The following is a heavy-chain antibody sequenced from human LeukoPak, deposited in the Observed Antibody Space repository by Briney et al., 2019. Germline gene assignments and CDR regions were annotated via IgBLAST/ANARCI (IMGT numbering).Heavy chain of an antibody. D-gene: IGHD5-24*01. CDR2: INPSGGST. J-gene: IGHJ4*02. CDR3: ARDGGGDGYNLYYFDY. Sequence: GASVKVSCKAPGYTFTSYYMHWVRQAPGQGLEWMGIINPSGGSTSYAQKFQGRVTMTRDTSTSTVYMELSSLRSEDTAVYYCARDGGGDGYNLYYFDYWGQGTLVTVSS. CDR1: GYTFTSYY. V-gene: IGHV1-46*01.